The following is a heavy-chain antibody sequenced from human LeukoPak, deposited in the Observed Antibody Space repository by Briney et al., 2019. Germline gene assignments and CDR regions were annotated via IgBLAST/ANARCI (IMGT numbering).Heavy chain of an antibody. Sequence: GRSLRLSCAASGFTFNSYAMHWVRQAPGKGLEWVAVISYDGSNKYYADSVKGRFTISRDNSKNTLYLQMNSLRAEDTAVYYCARPMGADGAFDIWGQGTMVTVSS. D-gene: IGHD1-26*01. CDR2: ISYDGSNK. V-gene: IGHV3-30-3*01. J-gene: IGHJ3*02. CDR1: GFTFNSYA. CDR3: ARPMGADGAFDI.